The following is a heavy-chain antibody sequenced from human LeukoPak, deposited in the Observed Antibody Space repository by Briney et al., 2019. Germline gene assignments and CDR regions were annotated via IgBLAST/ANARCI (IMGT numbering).Heavy chain of an antibody. D-gene: IGHD5-18*01. CDR2: INGDGSST. V-gene: IGHV3-74*01. CDR3: ARESNGYFYGQYYYYYGMDV. CDR1: GFTFSNAW. Sequence: GGSLRLSCEASGFTFSNAWMSWVRQAPGKGLVWVARINGDGSSTDYADSVKGRFTISRDNAKNTLYLQMNSLRAEDTAVYYCARESNGYFYGQYYYYYGMDVWGQGTTVTVSS. J-gene: IGHJ6*02.